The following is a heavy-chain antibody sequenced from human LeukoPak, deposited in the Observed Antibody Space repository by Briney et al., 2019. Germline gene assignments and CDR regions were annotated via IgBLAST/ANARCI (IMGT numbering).Heavy chain of an antibody. CDR1: GYSFTSYW. V-gene: IGHV5-51*01. J-gene: IGHJ5*02. D-gene: IGHD6-13*01. Sequence: GESLKISCKGSGYSFTSYWIGWVRQMPGKGLEWMGIIYPGDSDTRYSPSFQGQVTISADKSISTAYLQWSSLKASDTAMYYCARHGIAAAALSNWFDPWGQGTLVTVSS. CDR3: ARHGIAAAALSNWFDP. CDR2: IYPGDSDT.